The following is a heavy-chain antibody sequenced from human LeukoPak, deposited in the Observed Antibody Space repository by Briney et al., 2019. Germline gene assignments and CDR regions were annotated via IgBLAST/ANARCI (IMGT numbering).Heavy chain of an antibody. CDR1: GFTFSTYT. CDR2: ISGSSSAM. J-gene: IGHJ4*02. CDR3: ARGYCSGGTSYGHFDY. Sequence: PGGSLRLSCAASGFTFSTYTMSWVRQAPGKGLEWVSYISGSSSAMDYAASVKGRFTISRDNAKNSLYLQMNSLRAEDTAVYYCARGYCSGGTSYGHFDYWGQGTLVTVSS. V-gene: IGHV3-48*01. D-gene: IGHD2-15*01.